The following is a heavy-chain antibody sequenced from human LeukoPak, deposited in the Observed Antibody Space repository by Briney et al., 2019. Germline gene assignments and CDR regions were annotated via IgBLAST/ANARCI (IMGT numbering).Heavy chain of an antibody. Sequence: SETLSLTCTVSGGSFSTTSYYWGWIRQPPGQGLEWIGSIYYGGNTYYNPSLKSRVTISVDTSKNQFSLKLSSVTAAGTAVYYCARRDYYDSDGYYYDYWGQGTLVTVSS. CDR2: IYYGGNT. V-gene: IGHV4-39*01. CDR1: GGSFSTTSYY. D-gene: IGHD3-22*01. CDR3: ARRDYYDSDGYYYDY. J-gene: IGHJ4*02.